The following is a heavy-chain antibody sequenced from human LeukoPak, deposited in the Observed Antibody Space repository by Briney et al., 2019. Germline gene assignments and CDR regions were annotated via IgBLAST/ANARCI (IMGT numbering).Heavy chain of an antibody. CDR1: GFAFSSYA. CDR2: IGVSGGKI. V-gene: IGHV3-23*01. D-gene: IGHD3-10*01. J-gene: IGHJ4*02. Sequence: GGSLRLSCAASGFAFSSYAMSWVRQAPGKGLEWVSGIGVSGGKIYYADSVKGRFTISRDNSKDTLYLQMNSLRAEDTAVYYCAKDRDSGSLDYWGQGTLVTVSS. CDR3: AKDRDSGSLDY.